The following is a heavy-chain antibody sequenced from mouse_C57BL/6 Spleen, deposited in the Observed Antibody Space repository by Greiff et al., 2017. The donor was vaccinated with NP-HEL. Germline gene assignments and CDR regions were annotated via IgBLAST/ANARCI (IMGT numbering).Heavy chain of an antibody. CDR3: ARSGLSTVVAPGFAY. CDR1: GYTFTSYW. Sequence: QVQLKQPGAELVKPGASVKLSCKASGYTFTSYWMQWVKQRPGQGLEWIGEIDPSDSYTNYNQKFKGKATLTVDTSSSTAYMQLSSLTSEDSAVYYCARSGLSTVVAPGFAYWGQGTLVTVSA. D-gene: IGHD1-1*01. J-gene: IGHJ3*01. CDR2: IDPSDSYT. V-gene: IGHV1-50*01.